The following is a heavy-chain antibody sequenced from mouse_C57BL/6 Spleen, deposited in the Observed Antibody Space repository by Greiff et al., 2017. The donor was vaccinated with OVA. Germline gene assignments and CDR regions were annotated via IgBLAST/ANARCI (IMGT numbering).Heavy chain of an antibody. Sequence: VQLQQSGPVLVKPGASVKLSCKASGFTFTDYYMPWVKQSHGKSLEWIGVINPYNGGTSYNQKFKGKSTLTVDKSSSTAYMELNSLTSEDSAVYYCARNYYGSSCFAYWGQGTLVTVSA. CDR1: GFTFTDYY. J-gene: IGHJ3*01. V-gene: IGHV1-19*01. D-gene: IGHD1-1*01. CDR2: INPYNGGT. CDR3: ARNYYGSSCFAY.